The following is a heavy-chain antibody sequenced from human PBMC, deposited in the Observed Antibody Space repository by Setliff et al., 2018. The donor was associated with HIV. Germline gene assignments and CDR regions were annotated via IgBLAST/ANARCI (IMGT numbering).Heavy chain of an antibody. Sequence: GESLKISCRASGYTFTNYWIGGVRQMPGQGLEWIGVIHPSDFVTRYGPSFQGQVSISADRSITTAYLQWSSLKASDTAIYYCTRRRRAPGTEDLEAHWGQGTLVTVSS. J-gene: IGHJ4*02. V-gene: IGHV5-51*01. CDR1: GYTFTNYW. CDR3: TRRRRAPGTEDLEAH. CDR2: IHPSDFVT. D-gene: IGHD3-3*01.